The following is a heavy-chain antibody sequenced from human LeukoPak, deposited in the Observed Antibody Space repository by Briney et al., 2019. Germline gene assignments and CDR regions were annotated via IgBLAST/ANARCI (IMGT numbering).Heavy chain of an antibody. J-gene: IGHJ4*02. D-gene: IGHD5/OR15-5a*01. CDR1: GFTFSTYG. CDR3: ARDGYSVSKRGFYFDS. CDR2: MWYDGSNK. Sequence: PGRSLRLSCAASGFTFSTYGMHWVRQTPGKGLEWVAVMWYDGSNKYYADSGKGRFTISRDNSKNTLDLQMNSLRVEDTAVYYCARDGYSVSKRGFYFDSWGQGTLVTVSS. V-gene: IGHV3-33*01.